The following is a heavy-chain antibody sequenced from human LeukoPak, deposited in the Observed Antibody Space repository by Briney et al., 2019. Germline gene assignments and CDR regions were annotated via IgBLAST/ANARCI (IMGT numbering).Heavy chain of an antibody. CDR3: ARGLGITIFGVVSQYNWFDP. V-gene: IGHV3-74*01. CDR2: INSDGTST. Sequence: GGSLRLSCTPWGFTFCSYWMLWVRHAPGKGLVWVSRINSDGTSTSDASSVKGRLTISRDSVKITLYLQMNSLRAEDTAVYYCARGLGITIFGVVSQYNWFDPWGQGTLVTVSS. CDR1: GFTFCSYW. D-gene: IGHD3-3*01. J-gene: IGHJ5*02.